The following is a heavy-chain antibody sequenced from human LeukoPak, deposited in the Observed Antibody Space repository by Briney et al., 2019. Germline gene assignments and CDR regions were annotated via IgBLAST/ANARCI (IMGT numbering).Heavy chain of an antibody. D-gene: IGHD5-18*01. CDR1: GGSFSGYY. V-gene: IGHV4-34*01. CDR3: ARATRRGYSYGYFGY. J-gene: IGHJ4*02. Sequence: PSETLSLTCAVYGGSFSGYYWSWIRQPPGKGLEWLGEINHSGSTNYNPSLKSRVTISVDTSKNQFSLKLSSVTAADTAVYYCARATRRGYSYGYFGYWGQGTLVTVSS. CDR2: INHSGST.